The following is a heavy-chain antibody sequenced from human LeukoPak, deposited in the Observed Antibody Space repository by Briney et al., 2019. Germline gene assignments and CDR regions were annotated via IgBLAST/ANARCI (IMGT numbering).Heavy chain of an antibody. J-gene: IGHJ5*02. CDR2: IGSGGSPI. V-gene: IGHV3-48*03. CDR1: GFTFSNYP. CDR3: ARDRVAQWLPSNWFDP. D-gene: IGHD6-19*01. Sequence: GGSLRLSCAASGFTFSNYPMNWVRQAPGKGREWVSYIGSGGSPIYYADSVRGRFSISRDNAKNSLYLQMSSLRAEDTAVYYCARDRVAQWLPSNWFDPWGQGTLVTVSS.